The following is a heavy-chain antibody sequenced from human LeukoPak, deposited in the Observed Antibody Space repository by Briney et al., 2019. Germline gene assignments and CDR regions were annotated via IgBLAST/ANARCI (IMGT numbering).Heavy chain of an antibody. J-gene: IGHJ4*02. CDR2: IWYDGSYK. D-gene: IGHD6-13*01. CDR3: AKVVQYTASTGTGLDY. Sequence: GGSLRLSCAASGFTFINYGMHWVRQAPGKGLDWVAVIWYDGSYKYYADSVKGRFNISRDNSKNTLYLQMNSLRAEDTAIYYCAKVVQYTASTGTGLDYWGQGTLVTVSS. CDR1: GFTFINYG. V-gene: IGHV3-33*06.